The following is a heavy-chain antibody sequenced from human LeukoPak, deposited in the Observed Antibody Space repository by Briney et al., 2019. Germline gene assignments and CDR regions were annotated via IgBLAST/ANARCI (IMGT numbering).Heavy chain of an antibody. V-gene: IGHV3-21*01. CDR1: GFTFSSYS. D-gene: IGHD6-19*01. Sequence: GGSLRLSCAASGFTFSSYSMNWVRQAPGKGLEWVSSISSSSSYIYYADSVEGRFTISRDNAKNSLYLQMNSLRAEDTAVYYCATLRSKIAVAGTSAFDIWGQGTMVTVSS. J-gene: IGHJ3*02. CDR2: ISSSSSYI. CDR3: ATLRSKIAVAGTSAFDI.